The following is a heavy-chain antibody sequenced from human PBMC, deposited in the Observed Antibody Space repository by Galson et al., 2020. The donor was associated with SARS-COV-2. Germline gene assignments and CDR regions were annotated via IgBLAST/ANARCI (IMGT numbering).Heavy chain of an antibody. V-gene: IGHV3-33*06. CDR3: AKDPTSRSNYVACLEK. CDR2: IWYDGSKE. J-gene: IGHJ4*02. CDR1: GYDVSAYG. Sequence: GGSLRLSCAASGYDVSAYGMHWVRRAPDRGLEWVAVIWYDGSKEYYADSVKGRFTVSRDNSKDTLYLEMNSLRVEDTGLYYCAKDPTSRSNYVACLEKWGPGTLVTVS. D-gene: IGHD1-26*01.